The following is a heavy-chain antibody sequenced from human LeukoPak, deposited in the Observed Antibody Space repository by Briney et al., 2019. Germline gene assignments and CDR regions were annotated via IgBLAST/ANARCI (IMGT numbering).Heavy chain of an antibody. CDR2: FYSDGSRT. CDR3: ARFLEWELPHRAKQFDY. CDR1: GFTLSSNW. Sequence: PGGSLRLSCAGSGFTLSSNWMHWVRQAPGKGLVWVSRFYSDGSRTNYADSVKGRFTISGDNAKNSLYLQMNSLRAEDTAVYYCARFLEWELPHRAKQFDYWGQGTLVTVSS. V-gene: IGHV3-74*01. D-gene: IGHD1-26*01. J-gene: IGHJ4*02.